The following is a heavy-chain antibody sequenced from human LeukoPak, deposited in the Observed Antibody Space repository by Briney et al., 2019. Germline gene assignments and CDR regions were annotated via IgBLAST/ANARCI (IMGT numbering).Heavy chain of an antibody. CDR2: FDPEDGET. CDR3: ATEGTCTSGWDFDY. D-gene: IGHD6-19*01. Sequence: ASVKVSCKVSGYTLTELSMHWVRQAPGKGLEWMGGFDPEDGETIFAQKFQGRVTMTEDTSTDTAYMELSSLRSEDTAVFYCATEGTCTSGWDFDYWGQGTLVTVSS. V-gene: IGHV1-24*01. J-gene: IGHJ4*02. CDR1: GYTLTELS.